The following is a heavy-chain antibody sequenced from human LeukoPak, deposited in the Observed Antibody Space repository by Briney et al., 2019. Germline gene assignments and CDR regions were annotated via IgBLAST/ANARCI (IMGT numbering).Heavy chain of an antibody. CDR1: GFTFSSYG. CDR2: IRYEGSNK. D-gene: IGHD1-1*01. J-gene: IGHJ4*02. Sequence: PGGSLRLSCAASGFTFSSYGMHWVRQAPGKGLEWVAFIRYEGSNKYYADSVKGRFTISRDNSKNTLYLQMNSLRAEDTAVYYCAKELYARRKWNDGGFDYWGQGTLVTVSS. CDR3: AKELYARRKWNDGGFDY. V-gene: IGHV3-30*02.